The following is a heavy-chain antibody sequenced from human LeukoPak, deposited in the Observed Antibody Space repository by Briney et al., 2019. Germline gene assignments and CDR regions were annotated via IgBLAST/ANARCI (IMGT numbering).Heavy chain of an antibody. Sequence: PGRSLRLSCAASGFTFSSYAMHWVRQAPGKGLEWVAVISYDGSNKYYADSVKGRFTISRDNSKNTLYLQMNSLRAEDTAVYYCARDGVYYGSGSVNWFDPWGQGTLVTVSS. V-gene: IGHV3-30*04. J-gene: IGHJ5*02. CDR1: GFTFSSYA. CDR3: ARDGVYYGSGSVNWFDP. CDR2: ISYDGSNK. D-gene: IGHD3-10*01.